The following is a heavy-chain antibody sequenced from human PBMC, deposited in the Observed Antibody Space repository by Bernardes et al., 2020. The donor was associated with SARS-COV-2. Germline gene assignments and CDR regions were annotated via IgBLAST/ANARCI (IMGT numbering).Heavy chain of an antibody. CDR1: GFTFSNYG. Sequence: GGSLRLSCAVSGFTFSNYGMHWVRQAPGKGLEWVAVIWYDGSNEYYADSVKGRFTVSRDNSKNTVFLQMNSLRAEDTAVYYCARDFYAVYYYGMDVWGQGTTVTVSS. CDR3: ARDFYAVYYYGMDV. D-gene: IGHD4-17*01. V-gene: IGHV3-33*01. J-gene: IGHJ6*02. CDR2: IWYDGSNE.